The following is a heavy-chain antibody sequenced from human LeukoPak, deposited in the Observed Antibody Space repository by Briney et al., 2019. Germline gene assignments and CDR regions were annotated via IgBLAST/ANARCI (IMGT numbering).Heavy chain of an antibody. J-gene: IGHJ5*02. CDR3: ARGVGLRVINWFDP. CDR1: GGSFSGYY. Sequence: SETLSLTCAVYGGSFSGYYWSWIRQPPGKGLEWIGEINHSGSTNYNPSLKSRVTISVDTSKNQFSLKLSSVTAADTAVYYCARGVGLRVINWFDPWGQGTVVTVSS. V-gene: IGHV4-34*01. D-gene: IGHD3-16*02. CDR2: INHSGST.